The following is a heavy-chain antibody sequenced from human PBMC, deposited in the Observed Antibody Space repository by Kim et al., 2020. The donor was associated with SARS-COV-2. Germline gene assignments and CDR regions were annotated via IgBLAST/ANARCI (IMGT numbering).Heavy chain of an antibody. CDR1: GYTFTSYG. CDR3: ARDSGRVWELLPIDY. J-gene: IGHJ4*02. D-gene: IGHD1-26*01. Sequence: ASVKVSCKASGYTFTSYGISWVRQAPGQGLEWMGWISAYNGNTNYAQKLQGRVTMTTDTSTSTAYMELRSLRSDDTAVYYCARDSGRVWELLPIDYWGQGTLVTVSS. CDR2: ISAYNGNT. V-gene: IGHV1-18*01.